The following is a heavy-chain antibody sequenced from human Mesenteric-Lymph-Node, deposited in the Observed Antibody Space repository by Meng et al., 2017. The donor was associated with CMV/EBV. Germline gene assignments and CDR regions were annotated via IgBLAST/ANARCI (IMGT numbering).Heavy chain of an antibody. Sequence: GESLKISCAGSGFTFSSYSMTWVRQAPGKGLEWVSSISSGSDYIEYGDSVKGRFTISRDNSQNSLYLEMNSLRAEDTAVYYCASSYYGDYALYFDYWGQGTLVTVSS. V-gene: IGHV3-21*01. D-gene: IGHD4-17*01. CDR1: GFTFSSYS. CDR3: ASSYYGDYALYFDY. CDR2: ISSGSDYI. J-gene: IGHJ4*02.